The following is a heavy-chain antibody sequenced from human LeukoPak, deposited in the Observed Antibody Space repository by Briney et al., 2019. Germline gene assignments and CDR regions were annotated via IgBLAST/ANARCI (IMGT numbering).Heavy chain of an antibody. Sequence: GGSLRLSCAASGFTFSSYGMHWVRQAPGKGLEWVAVISYDGSNKHYADSVKGRFTISRDNSKNTLYLQMNSLRAEDTAVYYCAKAGDSNYKENWFDPWGQGTLVTVSS. CDR2: ISYDGSNK. D-gene: IGHD4-11*01. V-gene: IGHV3-30*18. CDR3: AKAGDSNYKENWFDP. J-gene: IGHJ5*02. CDR1: GFTFSSYG.